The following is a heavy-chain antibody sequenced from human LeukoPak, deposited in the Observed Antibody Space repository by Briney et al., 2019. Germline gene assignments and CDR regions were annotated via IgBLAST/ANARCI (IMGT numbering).Heavy chain of an antibody. J-gene: IGHJ4*02. Sequence: SVKVSCKASGGTFSSYAISWVRQAPGQGLEWMVRIIPIFGTANYAQKFQGRVTITTDESTSTAYMELSSLRSEDTAVYYCARGLWFGESHLYFDYWGQGTLVTVSS. CDR3: ARGLWFGESHLYFDY. CDR2: IIPIFGTA. D-gene: IGHD3-10*01. V-gene: IGHV1-69*05. CDR1: GGTFSSYA.